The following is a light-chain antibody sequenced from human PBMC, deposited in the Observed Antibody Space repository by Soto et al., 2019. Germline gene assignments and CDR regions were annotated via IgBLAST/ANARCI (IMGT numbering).Light chain of an antibody. CDR3: QEYDYWQT. V-gene: IGKV3-15*01. J-gene: IGKJ1*01. CDR2: DAS. CDR1: QSVNSN. Sequence: EVVMTQSPATLSVSPGERATLSCRASQSVNSNLAWYQQKPGQTPSLLIYDASTKATGVPARFSGSGSGTVFTLTISSLQSEDSAVYYCQEYDYWQTFGQGTTVEI.